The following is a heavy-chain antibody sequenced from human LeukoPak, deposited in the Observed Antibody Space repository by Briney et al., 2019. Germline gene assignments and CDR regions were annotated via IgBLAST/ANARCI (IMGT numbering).Heavy chain of an antibody. CDR3: TRDFQGRFYYHVDV. CDR1: GFSFSSYW. Sequence: GGSLRLSCAASGFSFSSYWMSWVRQAPGRGLEWVANMNQDGSEIYYEDSVKGRLTISRDNAKNSLYLQMNSLRAEDTGVYYCTRDFQGRFYYHVDVWGKGTTVTVSS. J-gene: IGHJ6*03. CDR2: MNQDGSEI. V-gene: IGHV3-7*01. D-gene: IGHD3-10*01.